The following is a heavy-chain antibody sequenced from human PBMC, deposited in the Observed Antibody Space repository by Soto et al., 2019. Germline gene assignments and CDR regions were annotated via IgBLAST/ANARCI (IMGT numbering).Heavy chain of an antibody. J-gene: IGHJ4*02. CDR2: ISNSSSYI. CDR3: ARDVSIAAPGVTDC. CDR1: GFTFSSYS. Sequence: EVQLVESGGGLVKPGGSLRLSCAASGFTFSSYSMNWVRQAPGKGLEWVSSISNSSSYIYYADSVKGRFSISRDNAKNSLYLQMNSLSAEDTAVYYCARDVSIAAPGVTDCWGQGTLVTVSS. V-gene: IGHV3-21*01. D-gene: IGHD6-6*01.